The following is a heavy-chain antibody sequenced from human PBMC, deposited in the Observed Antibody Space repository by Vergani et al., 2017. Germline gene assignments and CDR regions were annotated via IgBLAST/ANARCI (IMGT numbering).Heavy chain of an antibody. Sequence: QVQLVESGGGVVQPGRSLRLSCAASGFTFSSYAMHWVRQAPGKGLEWVAVISYDGSNKYYADSVKGRFTISRDNSKNTLYLQMNSLRAEDTAVYYCAREESSLYIVDYWGQGTLVTVSS. J-gene: IGHJ4*02. CDR1: GFTFSSYA. V-gene: IGHV3-30-3*01. D-gene: IGHD2-2*02. CDR2: ISYDGSNK. CDR3: AREESSLYIVDY.